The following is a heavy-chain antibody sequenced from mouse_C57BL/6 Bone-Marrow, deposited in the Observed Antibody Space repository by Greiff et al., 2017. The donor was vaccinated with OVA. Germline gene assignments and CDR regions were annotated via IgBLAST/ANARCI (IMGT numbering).Heavy chain of an antibody. CDR2: IWTGGGT. J-gene: IGHJ3*01. V-gene: IGHV2-9-1*01. Sequence: VQRVESGPGLVAPSQSLSITCTVSGFSLTSYAISWVRQPPGKGLEWLGVIWTGGGTNYNSALKSRLSISKDNSKSQVFLKMNSLQTDDTARYYCARTHYDYDKAWFAYWGQGTLVTVSA. CDR1: GFSLTSYA. D-gene: IGHD2-4*01. CDR3: ARTHYDYDKAWFAY.